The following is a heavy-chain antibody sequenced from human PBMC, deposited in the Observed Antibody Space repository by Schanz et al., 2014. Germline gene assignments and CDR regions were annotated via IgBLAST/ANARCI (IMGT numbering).Heavy chain of an antibody. V-gene: IGHV3-7*01. CDR3: ARVRYDILTDYYTEYYFDS. CDR1: RLTFGNYW. CDR2: INQDGSQK. Sequence: VQLVESGGGLVQPGGSLRLSCATSRLTFGNYWMSWVRQAPGKGLEWVANINQDGSQKYYVGSVKGRFTISRDNAKDSLYLQMTSLRAEDTAVYYCARVRYDILTDYYTEYYFDSWGQGTLVTVSS. D-gene: IGHD3-9*01. J-gene: IGHJ4*02.